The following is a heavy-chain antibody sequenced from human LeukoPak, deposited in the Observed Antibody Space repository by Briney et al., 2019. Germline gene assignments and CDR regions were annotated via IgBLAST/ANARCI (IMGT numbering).Heavy chain of an antibody. D-gene: IGHD1-1*01. CDR3: AKDIFKSRTTTWGAFDI. Sequence: GGSLRLSCAASGFTFSDFGMNWVRQAPGKGLEWLAYIDNSGRTTYYADSVKGRFTISRDNSKNTLYLQMNSLRAEDTAVYYCAKDIFKSRTTTWGAFDIWGQGTMVTVSS. V-gene: IGHV3-23*05. J-gene: IGHJ3*02. CDR1: GFTFSDFG. CDR2: IDNSGRTT.